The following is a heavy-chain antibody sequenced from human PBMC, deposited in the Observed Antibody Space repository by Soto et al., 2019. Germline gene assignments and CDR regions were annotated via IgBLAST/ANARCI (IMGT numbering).Heavy chain of an antibody. J-gene: IGHJ5*02. Sequence: SEILSLTCTVSGGSMTSYYWTWIRQPAGKGLEWIGRVYSSGGTHYNPSLKSRVTISLDTSKNQFSLRLLSVTDADTAVYFCARGQRFSDWFDPWGQGTLVTVSS. CDR2: VYSSGGT. CDR3: ARGQRFSDWFDP. D-gene: IGHD3-3*01. V-gene: IGHV4-4*07. CDR1: GGSMTSYY.